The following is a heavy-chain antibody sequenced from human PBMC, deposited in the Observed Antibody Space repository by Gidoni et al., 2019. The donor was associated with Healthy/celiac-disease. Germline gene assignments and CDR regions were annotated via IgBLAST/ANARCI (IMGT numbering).Heavy chain of an antibody. D-gene: IGHD3-22*01. V-gene: IGHV1-69*01. CDR2: IIPIFGTA. CDR1: GGTFSSYA. J-gene: IGHJ4*02. Sequence: QVQLVQSGAEVKKPGSSVKVSCKASGGTFSSYAIRWVRQAPGQGLEWMGGIIPIFGTANYAQKFQGRVTITADESTSTAYMELSSLRSEDTAVYYCASGYYYDSSGYYSRYDYWGQGTLVTVSS. CDR3: ASGYYYDSSGYYSRYDY.